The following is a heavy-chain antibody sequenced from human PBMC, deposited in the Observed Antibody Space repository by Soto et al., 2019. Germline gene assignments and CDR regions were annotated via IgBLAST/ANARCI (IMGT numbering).Heavy chain of an antibody. Sequence: QVQLVQSGAEVKKPGASVKVSCKASGYTFTSYYMHWVRQAPGQGLEWMGIINPSGGSTSYAQKFQGRVTMTRDTSTSTVYMELSSLRSEDTAMYYCAINPGIAVAAPVPVDYWGQGTLVTVSS. V-gene: IGHV1-46*03. CDR1: GYTFTSYY. J-gene: IGHJ4*02. CDR2: INPSGGST. CDR3: AINPGIAVAAPVPVDY. D-gene: IGHD6-19*01.